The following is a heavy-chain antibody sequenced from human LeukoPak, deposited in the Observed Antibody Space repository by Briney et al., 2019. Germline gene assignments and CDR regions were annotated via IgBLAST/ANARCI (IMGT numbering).Heavy chain of an antibody. CDR3: ASVRGYSGYDFDY. CDR2: INSDGSST. D-gene: IGHD5-12*01. J-gene: IGHJ4*02. CDR1: GFTFSSYW. Sequence: GGSLRLSCAASGFTFSSYWMHWFRQAPGKGLVWVSRINSDGSSTSYADSVKGRFTISRDNAKNTLYLQMNSLRAEDTAVYYCASVRGYSGYDFDYWGQGALVTVSS. V-gene: IGHV3-74*01.